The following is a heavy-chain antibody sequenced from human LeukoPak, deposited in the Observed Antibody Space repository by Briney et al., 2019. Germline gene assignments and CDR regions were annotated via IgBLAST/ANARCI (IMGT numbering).Heavy chain of an antibody. D-gene: IGHD3-22*01. CDR3: TAGDSSSLLGAY. Sequence: ASVKVSCKASGYTFTSYGISWVRQAPGQGLEWMGWISAYNGNTNYAQKLQGRVTMTTDTSTSTAYMELSSLRSEDTAVYYCTAGDSSSLLGAYWGQGTLVTVSS. V-gene: IGHV1-18*01. J-gene: IGHJ4*02. CDR1: GYTFTSYG. CDR2: ISAYNGNT.